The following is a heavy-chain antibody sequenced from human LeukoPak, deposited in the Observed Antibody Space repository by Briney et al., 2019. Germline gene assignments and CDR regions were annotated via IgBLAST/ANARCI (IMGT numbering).Heavy chain of an antibody. V-gene: IGHV3-21*01. J-gene: IGHJ4*02. Sequence: PGGSLRLSCAASGFTFSSYGMHWVRQAPGKGLEWVSSISSSSSYIYYADSVKGRFTISRDNAKNSLYLQMNSLRAEDTAVYYCARGVGYYDSSGYIDYWGQGTLVTVSS. CDR2: ISSSSSYI. CDR1: GFTFSSYG. CDR3: ARGVGYYDSSGYIDY. D-gene: IGHD3-22*01.